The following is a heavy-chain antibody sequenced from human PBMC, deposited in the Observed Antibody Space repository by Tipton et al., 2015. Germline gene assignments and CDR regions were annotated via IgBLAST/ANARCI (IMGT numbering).Heavy chain of an antibody. CDR3: ARTGYCSGGSCRFNYFDY. V-gene: IGHV4-61*01. Sequence: GSLRLSCTVSGGSVSSASYYWSWIRQPPGKGLEWIAYIYYTGSTNYDASLKSRVTTSIDTSKDQFSLKLSSVTAADTALYYCARTGYCSGGSCRFNYFDYWGQGTLVTVSS. D-gene: IGHD2-15*01. J-gene: IGHJ4*02. CDR1: GGSVSSASYY. CDR2: IYYTGST.